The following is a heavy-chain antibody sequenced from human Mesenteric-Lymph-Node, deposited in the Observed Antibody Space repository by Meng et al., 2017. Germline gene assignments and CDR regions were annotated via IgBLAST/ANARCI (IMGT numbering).Heavy chain of an antibody. CDR2: ISHDGSNK. Sequence: SLKISCAASGFTFSTYAMHWVRQAPGKGLDWVAAISHDGSNKHYADSVKGRFTLSRDNSENTLSLQMSSLRAEDTAVYYCARLAVGLPGRRLSETADYWGQGTLVTVSS. CDR1: GFTFSTYA. V-gene: IGHV3-30*04. CDR3: ARLAVGLPGRRLSETADY. J-gene: IGHJ4*02. D-gene: IGHD3-10*01.